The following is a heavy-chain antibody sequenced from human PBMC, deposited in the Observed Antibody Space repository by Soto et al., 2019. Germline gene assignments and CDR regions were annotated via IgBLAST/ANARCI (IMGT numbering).Heavy chain of an antibody. J-gene: IGHJ5*02. Sequence: QVQLQESGPGLVKPSQTLSLTCTVSGGSISSGGYYWSWLRQHPGQGLEWIGYIYYSGSTYSNPSLKRRVTISVDTSKNQFSLKLSSVTAADTAVYYCAREYERYQLPQSGWFDPWGQGTLVTVSS. V-gene: IGHV4-31*03. CDR3: AREYERYQLPQSGWFDP. CDR1: GGSISSGGYY. D-gene: IGHD2-2*01. CDR2: IYYSGST.